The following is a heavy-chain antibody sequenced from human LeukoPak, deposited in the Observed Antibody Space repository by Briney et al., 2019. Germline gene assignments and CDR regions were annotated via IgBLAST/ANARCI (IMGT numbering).Heavy chain of an antibody. Sequence: GGSLRLSCAASGFTVSSNYMNWVRQAPGKGLEWVAVISYDGSNKYYADSVKGRFTISRDNAKNSLYLQMNSLRAEDTAVYYCATYSSLNRREFQFWGQGTLLTVSS. CDR3: ATYSSLNRREFQF. CDR2: ISYDGSNK. CDR1: GFTVSSNY. V-gene: IGHV3-30-3*01. D-gene: IGHD3-22*01. J-gene: IGHJ1*01.